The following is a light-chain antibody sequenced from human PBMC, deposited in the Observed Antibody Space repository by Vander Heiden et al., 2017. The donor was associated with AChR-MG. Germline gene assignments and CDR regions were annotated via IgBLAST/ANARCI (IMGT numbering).Light chain of an antibody. CDR2: AAS. Sequence: DIQMTQSPSSLSASVGDRVTITCRASQSIARYLHWYQQKPGKAPKLLIYAASSLQSGVPSRFSGSGSGTDFTLTINSLQPEDFATYYCQQSDTIPRTFGQGTNLEIK. J-gene: IGKJ2*01. CDR1: QSIARY. CDR3: QQSDTIPRT. V-gene: IGKV1-39*01.